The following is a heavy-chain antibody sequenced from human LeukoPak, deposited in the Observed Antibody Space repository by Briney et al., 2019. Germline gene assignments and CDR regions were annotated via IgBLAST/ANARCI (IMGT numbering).Heavy chain of an antibody. V-gene: IGHV5-51*01. CDR1: YW. CDR3: ATTYYYDSSGSYYFDY. CDR2: IYPGDSDT. Sequence: YWSWIRQHPGKGLEWMGIIYPGDSDTRYSPSFQGQVTISADKSISTAYLQWSSLKASDTAMYYCATTYYYDSSGSYYFDYWGQGTLVTVSS. D-gene: IGHD3-22*01. J-gene: IGHJ4*02.